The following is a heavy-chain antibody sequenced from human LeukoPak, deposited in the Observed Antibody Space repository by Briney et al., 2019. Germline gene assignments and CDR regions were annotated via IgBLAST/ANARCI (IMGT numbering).Heavy chain of an antibody. CDR2: INPNSGGT. CDR1: EYTFTGYY. D-gene: IGHD2-2*01. J-gene: IGHJ6*03. Sequence: ASVKVSCKASEYTFTGYYMHWVRQAPGQGLEWMGWINPNSGGTNYAQKFQGRVTMTRDTSISTAYMELSRLRSDDTAVYYCARDRVVVVPAADYYYYYYMDVWGRGTTVTVSS. V-gene: IGHV1-2*02. CDR3: ARDRVVVVPAADYYYYYYMDV.